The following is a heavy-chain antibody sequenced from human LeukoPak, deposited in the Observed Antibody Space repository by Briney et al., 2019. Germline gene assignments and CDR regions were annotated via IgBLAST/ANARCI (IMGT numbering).Heavy chain of an antibody. D-gene: IGHD6-19*01. J-gene: IGHJ1*01. CDR1: GYTFTGYY. CDR3: ARGPRGIAVAGTFQH. V-gene: IGHV1-18*04. Sequence: ASVKVSCKASGYTFTGYYMHWVRQAPGQGLEWMGWISAYNGNTNYAQKLQGRVTMTTDTSTSTAYMELRSLRSDDTAVYYCARGPRGIAVAGTFQHWGQGTLVTVSS. CDR2: ISAYNGNT.